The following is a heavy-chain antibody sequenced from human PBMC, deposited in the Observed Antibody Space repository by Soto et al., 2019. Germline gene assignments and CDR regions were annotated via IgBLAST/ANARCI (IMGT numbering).Heavy chain of an antibody. D-gene: IGHD3-9*01. CDR3: ARDLPLDYDILTGYYINHAFDI. V-gene: IGHV4-31*03. CDR2: IYYSGST. J-gene: IGHJ3*02. CDR1: GDSVSSSNYF. Sequence: SETLSLTCTVSGDSVSSSNYFWGWIRQPPGKGLEWIGYIYYSGSTYYNPSLKSRVTISVDTSKNQFSLKLSSVTAADTAVYYCARDLPLDYDILTGYYINHAFDIWGQGTMVTVSS.